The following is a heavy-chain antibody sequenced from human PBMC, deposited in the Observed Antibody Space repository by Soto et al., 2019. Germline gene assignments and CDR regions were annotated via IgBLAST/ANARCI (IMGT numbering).Heavy chain of an antibody. D-gene: IGHD3-22*01. V-gene: IGHV4-30-4*01. CDR3: ARVEGYYDSSGYNWFDX. Sequence: PSETLSLTCTVSGGSISSGDYYWTWIRQPPGKGLEWIGYIYYSGSTHYNPSLKSRLTISLDTSKNQFSLKLSSVTAADTAVYYCARVEGYYDSSGYNWFDXWGQGTLVTVSS. CDR2: IYYSGST. CDR1: GGSISSGDYY. J-gene: IGHJ5*02.